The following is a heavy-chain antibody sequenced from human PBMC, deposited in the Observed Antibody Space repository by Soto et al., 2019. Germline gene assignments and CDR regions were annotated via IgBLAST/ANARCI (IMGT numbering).Heavy chain of an antibody. D-gene: IGHD2-2*01. CDR3: ARAHVVVPAAVQIDY. J-gene: IGHJ4*02. Sequence: SETLSLTCTVSGGSINSGGYYWNWIRQHPGKGLEWIGYMYYSGSTYYNPFLKSRVIISVDTSKNQFSLKLSSVTAADTAVYYCARAHVVVPAAVQIDYWGQGTLVTVSS. CDR1: GGSINSGGYY. V-gene: IGHV4-31*03. CDR2: MYYSGST.